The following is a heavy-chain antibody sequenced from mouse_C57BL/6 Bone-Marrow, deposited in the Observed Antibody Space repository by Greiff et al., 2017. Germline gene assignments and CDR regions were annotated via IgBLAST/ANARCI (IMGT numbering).Heavy chain of an antibody. D-gene: IGHD2-3*01. J-gene: IGHJ3*01. CDR2: INPSTGGT. CDR3: AEDGYSTWFAD. V-gene: IGHV1-42*01. Sequence: VQLQQSGPELVKPGASVKISCKASGYSFTGYYMNWVKQSPEKSLEWIGEINPSTGGTTYNQKFKAKATLTVDKSSSTAYMQLKSLTSEDSAVYYCAEDGYSTWFADWGQGTLVTVSA. CDR1: GYSFTGYY.